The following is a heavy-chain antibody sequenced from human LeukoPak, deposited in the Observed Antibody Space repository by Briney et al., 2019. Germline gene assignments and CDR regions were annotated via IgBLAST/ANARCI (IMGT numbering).Heavy chain of an antibody. CDR1: GFTFSSYG. J-gene: IGHJ4*02. Sequence: GGSLRLSCAASGFTFSSYGMHWVRQAPGKGLEWMAVIWYDGSNKYYADSVKGRFTISRDNSKNTLYLQMNSLRAEDTAVYYCAREGTYYYGSGTSFGLDYWGQGTLVTVSS. V-gene: IGHV3-33*08. D-gene: IGHD3-10*01. CDR3: AREGTYYYGSGTSFGLDY. CDR2: IWYDGSNK.